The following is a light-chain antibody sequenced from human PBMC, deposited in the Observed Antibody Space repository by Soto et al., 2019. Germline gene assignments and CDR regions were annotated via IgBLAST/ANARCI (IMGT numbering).Light chain of an antibody. CDR1: NTNIGAGYD. V-gene: IGLV1-40*01. Sequence: QSVLTQPPSVSGAPGQRVSISCTGSNTNIGAGYDVNWYQQLPGTAPKLLIYANINRPSGVPDRFSGSKSGASAFLVITGLQAEDEADYYFQSYDSSLSAWKVFGGGTKLTVL. CDR3: QSYDSSLSAWKV. J-gene: IGLJ3*02. CDR2: ANI.